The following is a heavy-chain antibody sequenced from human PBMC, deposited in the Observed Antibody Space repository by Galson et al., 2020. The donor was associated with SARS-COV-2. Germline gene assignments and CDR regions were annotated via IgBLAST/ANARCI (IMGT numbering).Heavy chain of an antibody. CDR3: ARDYYCSGGSCYLHFDY. CDR2: IYSTGN. D-gene: IGHD2-15*01. J-gene: IGHJ4*02. Sequence: SETLSLTCTVSGGSISSYYWSWIRQPAGKGLEWIGRIYSTGNNYNPSLKSRVTMSVDTSKNQFSLKLGSVTAADTAVYYCARDYYCSGGSCYLHFDYWGQGTLVTVSS. CDR1: GGSISSYY. V-gene: IGHV4-4*07.